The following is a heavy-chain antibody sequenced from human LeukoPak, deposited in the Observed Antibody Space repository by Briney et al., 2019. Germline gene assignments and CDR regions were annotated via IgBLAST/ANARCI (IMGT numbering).Heavy chain of an antibody. D-gene: IGHD3-3*01. CDR2: IASSSSYI. Sequence: GGSLRLSCGASGFTFSSYSMNWVRQAPGKVLEWVSSIASSSSYIYYADSVQGRFTISRDNAKNSLYLQMNSLRAEDTAVYYCERDRAITLFGVAPDAFDIWGQGTMVTVSS. CDR1: GFTFSSYS. J-gene: IGHJ3*02. CDR3: ERDRAITLFGVAPDAFDI. V-gene: IGHV3-21*01.